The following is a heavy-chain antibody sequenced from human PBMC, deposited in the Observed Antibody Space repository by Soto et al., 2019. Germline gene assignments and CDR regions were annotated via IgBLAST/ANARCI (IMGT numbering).Heavy chain of an antibody. V-gene: IGHV5-51*01. CDR1: GFNFTTFS. Sequence: PGESLKISCKVSGFNFTTFSIAWVRQVPGKGLEWMGIINPNDSDIRYSPSFQGQVTTSADRSVSTASLHWSSLKASDTAIYYCARHRGYYFDSWGQGTLVTVSS. CDR2: INPNDSDI. J-gene: IGHJ4*02. D-gene: IGHD3-16*01. CDR3: ARHRGYYFDS.